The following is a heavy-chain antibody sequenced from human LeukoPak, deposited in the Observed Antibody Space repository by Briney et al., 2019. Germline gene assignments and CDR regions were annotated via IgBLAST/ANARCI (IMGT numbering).Heavy chain of an antibody. D-gene: IGHD3-10*01. CDR1: GFIFNDYA. V-gene: IGHV3-23*01. J-gene: IGHJ4*02. CDR3: AKWTRTTLFRGDRARFDS. Sequence: AGGSLRLSCAASGFIFNDYAMSWVRQVPGKGLECVSVISASGGKTYYADSVKSRFTISRDTSKTTISLQMNSLRVEDSAVYYCAKWTRTTLFRGDRARFDSWGQGTLVTVSS. CDR2: ISASGGKT.